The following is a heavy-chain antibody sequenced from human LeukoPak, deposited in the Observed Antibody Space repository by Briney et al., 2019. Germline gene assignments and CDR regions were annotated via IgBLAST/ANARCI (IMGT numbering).Heavy chain of an antibody. CDR3: VVGATPVDV. J-gene: IGHJ6*04. Sequence: GASVKVSCKASGYTFTGYYMHWVRQAPGQGLEWMGGIIPIFGTANYAQKFQGRVTITADESTSTAYMELSSLRSEDTAVYYCVVGATPVDVWGKGTTVTVSS. CDR1: GYTFTGYY. D-gene: IGHD1-26*01. V-gene: IGHV1-69*13. CDR2: IIPIFGTA.